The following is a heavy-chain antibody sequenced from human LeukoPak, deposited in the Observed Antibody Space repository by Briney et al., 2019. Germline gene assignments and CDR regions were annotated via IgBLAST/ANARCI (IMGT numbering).Heavy chain of an antibody. D-gene: IGHD5-12*01. CDR2: IYYSGST. V-gene: IGHV4-61*05. CDR1: GGSISSSSYY. Sequence: SETLSLTCTVSGGSISSSSYYWGWIRQPPGKGLEWIGYIYYSGSTNYDPSLKSRVTISVDTSKNQFSLKLSSVTAADTAVYYCASTGYSGYESNYWGQGTLVTVSS. J-gene: IGHJ4*02. CDR3: ASTGYSGYESNY.